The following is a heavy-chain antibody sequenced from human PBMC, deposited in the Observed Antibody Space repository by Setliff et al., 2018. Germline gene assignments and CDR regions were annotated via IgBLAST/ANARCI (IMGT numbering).Heavy chain of an antibody. J-gene: IGHJ3*02. CDR1: GFTFSSYA. D-gene: IGHD3-22*01. CDR2: ISGSGGST. CDR3: AGRSRVHYYDSSGYPDAFDI. Sequence: GGSLRLSCAASGFTFSSYAMSWVRQAPGKGLEWVSAISGSGGSTYYADSVKGRFTISRDNSKNTLYLQMNSLRAEDTAVYYCAGRSRVHYYDSSGYPDAFDIWGQGTMVTVSS. V-gene: IGHV3-23*01.